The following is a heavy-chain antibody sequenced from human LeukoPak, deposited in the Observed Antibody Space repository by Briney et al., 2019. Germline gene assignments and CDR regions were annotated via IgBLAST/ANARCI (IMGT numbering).Heavy chain of an antibody. J-gene: IGHJ4*02. V-gene: IGHV4-59*12. CDR3: ARASHWNQLHYFDY. Sequence: SETLSLTCTVSGGSISSYYWSWIRQPPGKGLEWIGEIYHSGSANYNPSLKSRVTISVDKSKNQFSLNLTSVTAADTAVYYCARASHWNQLHYFDYWGQGTLVTVSS. CDR2: IYHSGSA. D-gene: IGHD1-1*01. CDR1: GGSISSYY.